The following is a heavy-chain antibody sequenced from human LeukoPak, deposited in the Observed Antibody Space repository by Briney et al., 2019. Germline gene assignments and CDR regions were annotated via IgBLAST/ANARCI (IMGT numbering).Heavy chain of an antibody. D-gene: IGHD3-10*01. Sequence: SETLSLTCTVSGGSISSYYWSWIRQPAGKGLEWIGRIYTSGSTNYNPSLKSRVTMSVDTSKNQFSLKLSSVTAADTAVYYCARDSLWFGELLSQRENYYYYMDIWGKGTTVTISS. V-gene: IGHV4-4*07. CDR3: ARDSLWFGELLSQRENYYYYMDI. CDR2: IYTSGST. CDR1: GGSISSYY. J-gene: IGHJ6*03.